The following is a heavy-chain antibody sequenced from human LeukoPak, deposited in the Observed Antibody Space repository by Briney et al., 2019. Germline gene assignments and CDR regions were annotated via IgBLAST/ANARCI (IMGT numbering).Heavy chain of an antibody. J-gene: IGHJ4*02. CDR3: ARSEEMAALFDY. D-gene: IGHD5-24*01. V-gene: IGHV4-30-2*01. Sequence: PSQTLSLTCTVSGGSISSGGYYWSWIRQPPGKGLEWIGYIYHSGSTYYNPSLKSRVTISVDRSKNQFSLKLSSVTAADTAVYYCARSEEMAALFDYWGQGTLVTVSS. CDR1: GGSISSGGYY. CDR2: IYHSGST.